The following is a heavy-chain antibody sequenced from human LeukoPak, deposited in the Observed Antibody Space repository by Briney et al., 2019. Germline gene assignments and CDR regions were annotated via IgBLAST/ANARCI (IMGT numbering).Heavy chain of an antibody. CDR1: GYTFTDYY. D-gene: IGHD1-7*01. Sequence: ASVKVSCKASGYTFTDYYMHWVRQAPGQGLEWMGWVNPNSGGTKYGQKFQGRVTMTRDTTISTAYMEVSRLRSDDTALYYCARGAGTTAQDFDYWGQGTLVTVSS. V-gene: IGHV1-2*02. CDR2: VNPNSGGT. J-gene: IGHJ4*02. CDR3: ARGAGTTAQDFDY.